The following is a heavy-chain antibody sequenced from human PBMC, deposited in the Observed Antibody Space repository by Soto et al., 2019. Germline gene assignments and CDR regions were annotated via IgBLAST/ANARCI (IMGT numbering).Heavy chain of an antibody. CDR2: INPSDGST. D-gene: IGHD6-6*01. Sequence: QVQLVQSGAEVRKPGASVKFSCKASGYTFTTYYMHWVRQAPGQGLEWMGIINPSDGSTSYAQKFQGRVSMTRDTSTNTVYIELSSLRSEDTAEYYCTRDGVHDYCVLWGQGSLVTVSS. CDR1: GYTFTTYY. CDR3: TRDGVHDYCVL. J-gene: IGHJ4*02. V-gene: IGHV1-46*01.